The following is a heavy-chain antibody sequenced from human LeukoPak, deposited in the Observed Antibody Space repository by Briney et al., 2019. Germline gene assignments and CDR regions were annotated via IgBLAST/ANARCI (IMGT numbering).Heavy chain of an antibody. CDR1: GGSISGSSYY. CDR2: IYYSGST. CDR3: ARPGYSRDHDAFDI. V-gene: IGHV4-39*01. J-gene: IGHJ3*02. D-gene: IGHD6-13*01. Sequence: PSETLSLTCTVSGGSISGSSYYWGWIRQPPGKGLEWIGSIYYSGSTYYNPSLKSRVTISVDTSKNQFSLKLSSVTAADTAVYYCARPGYSRDHDAFDIWGQGTMVTVSS.